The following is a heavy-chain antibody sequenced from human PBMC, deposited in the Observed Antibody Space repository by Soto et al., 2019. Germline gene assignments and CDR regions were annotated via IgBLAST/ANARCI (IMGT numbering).Heavy chain of an antibody. CDR3: AGYNGEGDPYDAFDI. CDR1: GFTFTSSA. V-gene: IGHV1-58*01. J-gene: IGHJ3*02. CDR2: IVVGSGNT. D-gene: IGHD1-26*01. Sequence: SVKVSCKASGFTFTSSAVQWVRQARGQRLEWIGWIVVGSGNTNYAQKFQERVTITTDMSTSTAYMELSSLRSEDTAVYYCAGYNGEGDPYDAFDIWGQGTMVTVSS.